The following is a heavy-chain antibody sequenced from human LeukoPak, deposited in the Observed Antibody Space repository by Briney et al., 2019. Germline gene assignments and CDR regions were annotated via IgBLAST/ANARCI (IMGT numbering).Heavy chain of an antibody. Sequence: GGSLRLSCAASGFTFSSYGMHWVRQAPGKGLEWVAFIRYDGSNKYYADSVKGRFTISRDNSKNTLYLQINSLRAEDTAVYYCAKVGTVSDSYYYYYMDVWGKGTTVTVSS. J-gene: IGHJ6*03. CDR3: AKVGTVSDSYYYYYMDV. CDR2: IRYDGSNK. D-gene: IGHD4-17*01. CDR1: GFTFSSYG. V-gene: IGHV3-30*02.